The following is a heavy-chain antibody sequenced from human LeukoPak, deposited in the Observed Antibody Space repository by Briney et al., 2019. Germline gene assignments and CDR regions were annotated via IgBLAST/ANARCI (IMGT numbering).Heavy chain of an antibody. CDR2: INPNSGGT. CDR1: GYTFTGYY. J-gene: IGHJ4*02. V-gene: IGHV1-2*06. Sequence: ASVKVSCKASGYTFTGYYMHWVRQAPGQGLEWMGRINPNSGGTNYAQKFQGRVTMTRDTSISTAYMELSRLRSDDTAVYYCAINGDCSSGSCYSWGQGTLVTVSS. D-gene: IGHD2-15*01. CDR3: AINGDCSSGSCYS.